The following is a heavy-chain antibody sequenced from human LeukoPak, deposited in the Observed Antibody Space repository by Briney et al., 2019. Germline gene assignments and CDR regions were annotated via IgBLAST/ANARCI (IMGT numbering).Heavy chain of an antibody. CDR1: GYTFTSYG. V-gene: IGHV1-18*01. Sequence: ASVKVCCKASGYTFTSYGISWVRQAPGQGLEWMGWISAYNGNTNYAQKLQGRVTMTTDTSTSTAYMELRSLRSDDTAVYYWARGRTIAAARPAYDYWGQGTLVTVSS. D-gene: IGHD6-13*01. CDR3: ARGRTIAAARPAYDY. J-gene: IGHJ4*02. CDR2: ISAYNGNT.